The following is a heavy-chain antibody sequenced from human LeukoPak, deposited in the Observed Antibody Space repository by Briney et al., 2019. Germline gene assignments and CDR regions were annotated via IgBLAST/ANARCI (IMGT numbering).Heavy chain of an antibody. CDR1: GFTFSSYG. V-gene: IGHV3-7*01. Sequence: QPGGSLRLSCAASGFTFSSYGMHWVRQAPGKGLEWVADIKQDGSEKYYVDSVKGRFTISRDNAKNSLYLQMNSLRAEDTAVYYCARYITIFGVDPEYYYYYMDVWGKGTTVTVSS. J-gene: IGHJ6*03. CDR2: IKQDGSEK. D-gene: IGHD3-3*01. CDR3: ARYITIFGVDPEYYYYYMDV.